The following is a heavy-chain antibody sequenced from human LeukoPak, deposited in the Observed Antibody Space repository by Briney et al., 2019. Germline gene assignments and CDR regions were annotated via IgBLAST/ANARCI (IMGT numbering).Heavy chain of an antibody. V-gene: IGHV3-74*01. J-gene: IGHJ4*02. CDR1: GLTFRTTW. CDR3: ATARNFRFEY. D-gene: IGHD1-7*01. Sequence: GGSLRLSCATSGLTFRTTWMHWVRRAPGKGLMWVSRMNGEGTTIDYADSVKGRFTVSRDYAKNTLFLQMNNLRTEDTALYFCATARNFRFEYWGQGSLVIVSA. CDR2: MNGEGTTI.